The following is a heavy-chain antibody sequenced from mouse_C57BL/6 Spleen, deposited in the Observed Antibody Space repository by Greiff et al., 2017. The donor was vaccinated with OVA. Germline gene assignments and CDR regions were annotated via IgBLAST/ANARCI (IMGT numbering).Heavy chain of an antibody. V-gene: IGHV5-17*01. CDR1: GFTFSDYG. Sequence: EVQGVESGGGLVKPGGSLKLSCAASGFTFSDYGMHWVRQAPEKGLEWVAYISSGSSTIYYADTVKGRFTISRDNAKNTLFLQMTSLRSEDTAMYYCARGITTVVAPFAYWGQGTLVTVSA. CDR3: ARGITTVVAPFAY. D-gene: IGHD1-1*01. J-gene: IGHJ3*01. CDR2: ISSGSSTI.